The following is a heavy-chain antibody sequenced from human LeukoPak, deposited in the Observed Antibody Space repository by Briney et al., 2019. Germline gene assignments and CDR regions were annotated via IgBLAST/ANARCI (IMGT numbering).Heavy chain of an antibody. CDR2: VNDGGDNT. V-gene: IGHV3-23*01. CDR1: RFTFNSYA. D-gene: IGHD6-19*01. CDR3: AKARGTTGWLPYFDY. Sequence: GGSLRLSCAASRFTFNSYAMSWVRQAPGKGLEWVSSVNDGGDNTYYADYLRGRFTVPRDNSRNTLWLQMNSLRAEDTAIYYCAKARGTTGWLPYFDYWGQGALVTVSS. J-gene: IGHJ4*02.